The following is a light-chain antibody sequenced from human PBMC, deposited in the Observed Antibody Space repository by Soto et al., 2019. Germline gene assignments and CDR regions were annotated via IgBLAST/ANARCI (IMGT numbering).Light chain of an antibody. CDR1: SSDAGGYNY. J-gene: IGLJ1*01. V-gene: IGLV2-14*01. CDR2: DVS. Sequence: QSALTQPASVSGSPGQSIIISCTGTSSDAGGYNYVSWYQQHPGKAPKLMIYDVSNRPSGVSNRFSGSKSGNTASLTISGLQAEDEADYYCSSYTSSSTEVFGTGTKVTVL. CDR3: SSYTSSSTEV.